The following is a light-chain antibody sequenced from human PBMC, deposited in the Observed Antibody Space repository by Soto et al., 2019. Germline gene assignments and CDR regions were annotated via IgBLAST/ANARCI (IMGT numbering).Light chain of an antibody. CDR2: GAY. CDR1: QSVSSN. V-gene: IGKV3-15*01. CDR3: KQYNNWPIT. Sequence: EIVMTQSPATLPVSPGERATLSCRASQSVSSNLAWYQQKPGQAHRLLIYGAYTRATGIQARFTGSGSGTEFTLTIRSLQSEDFAVYYCKQYNNWPITFGQGTRLEIK. J-gene: IGKJ5*01.